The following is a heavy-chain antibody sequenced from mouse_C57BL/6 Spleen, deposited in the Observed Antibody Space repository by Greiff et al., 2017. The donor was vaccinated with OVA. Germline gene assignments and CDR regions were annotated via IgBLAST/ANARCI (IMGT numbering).Heavy chain of an antibody. V-gene: IGHV1-61*01. J-gene: IGHJ1*03. CDR2: IYPSDSET. CDR1: GYTFTSYW. Sequence: QVQLQQPGAELVRPGSSVKLSCKASGYTFTSYWMDWVKQRPGQGLEWIGNIYPSDSETHYNQKFKDKATLTVDKSSSTAYMQLSSLTSEDSAVYYCARVYYDYDWYFEVWGTGTTVTVSS. D-gene: IGHD2-4*01. CDR3: ARVYYDYDWYFEV.